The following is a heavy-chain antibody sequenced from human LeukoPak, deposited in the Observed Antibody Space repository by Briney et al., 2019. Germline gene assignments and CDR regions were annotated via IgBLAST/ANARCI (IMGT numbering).Heavy chain of an antibody. J-gene: IGHJ4*02. CDR1: GFTFSSYA. Sequence: PGGSLRLSCAASGFTFSSYAMSWVRQAPGKGLEWVSAISGSGGSTYYADSVKGRFTISRDNFKNTLYLQMNSLRAEDTAVYYCAKDSVPYYYGSWSYPDYWGQGTLVTVSS. D-gene: IGHD3-10*01. V-gene: IGHV3-23*01. CDR2: ISGSGGST. CDR3: AKDSVPYYYGSWSYPDY.